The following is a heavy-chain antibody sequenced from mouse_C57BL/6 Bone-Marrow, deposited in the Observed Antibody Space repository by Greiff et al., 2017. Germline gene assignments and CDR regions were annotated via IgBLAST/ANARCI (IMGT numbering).Heavy chain of an antibody. D-gene: IGHD1-1*01. Sequence: VQLQQPGAELVKPGASVTLSCKASGYTFTSYWMHWVKQRPGQGLEWIGMIHPNSGSTNYTEKFKSKATLTVDKSSSTAYMQLSSLTSEDSAVYYWAREGYYGSSRTFAYWGQGTLVTVSA. V-gene: IGHV1-64*01. CDR1: GYTFTSYW. CDR2: IHPNSGST. CDR3: AREGYYGSSRTFAY. J-gene: IGHJ3*01.